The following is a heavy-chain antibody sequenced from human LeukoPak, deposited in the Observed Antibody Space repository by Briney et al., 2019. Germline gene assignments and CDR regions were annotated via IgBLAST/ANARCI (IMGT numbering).Heavy chain of an antibody. V-gene: IGHV1-69*05. CDR1: GGTFSSYA. J-gene: IGHJ3*02. Sequence: ASVKVSCKASGGTFSSYAISWVRQAPGQGLEWMGGIIPIFGTANYAQKLQGRVTMTTDTSTSTAYMELRSLRSDDTAVYYCARVGAAAGLDAFDIWGQGTMVTVSS. CDR2: IIPIFGTA. D-gene: IGHD6-13*01. CDR3: ARVGAAAGLDAFDI.